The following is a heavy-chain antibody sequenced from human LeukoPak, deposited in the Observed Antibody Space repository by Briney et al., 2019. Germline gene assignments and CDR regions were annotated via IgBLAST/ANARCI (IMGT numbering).Heavy chain of an antibody. V-gene: IGHV3-21*01. CDR3: ARREDYDFWSGYLNSYYYYYMDV. CDR2: ISSSSSYI. J-gene: IGHJ6*03. D-gene: IGHD3-3*01. Sequence: GGSLRLSCAASGFTFSSYSMNWVRQAPGKGLEWVSSISSSSSYIYYADSVKGRFTISRDNAKNSLYLQMNSLRAEDTAVYYCARREDYDFWSGYLNSYYYYYMDVWGKGTTVTVSS. CDR1: GFTFSSYS.